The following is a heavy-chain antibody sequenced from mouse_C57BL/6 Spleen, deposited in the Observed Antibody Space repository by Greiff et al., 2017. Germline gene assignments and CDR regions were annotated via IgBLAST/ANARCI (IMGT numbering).Heavy chain of an antibody. CDR1: GYTFTSYG. D-gene: IGHD1-1*01. CDR2: IYPRSGNT. V-gene: IGHV1-81*01. J-gene: IGHJ4*01. Sequence: VQLQQSGAELARPGASVKLSCKASGYTFTSYGISWVKQRTGQGLEWIGEIYPRSGNTYYNEKFKGKATLTADKSSSTAYMELRSLTAEDSAVYFCARRYGSSPGYAMDYWGQGTSVTVSS. CDR3: ARRYGSSPGYAMDY.